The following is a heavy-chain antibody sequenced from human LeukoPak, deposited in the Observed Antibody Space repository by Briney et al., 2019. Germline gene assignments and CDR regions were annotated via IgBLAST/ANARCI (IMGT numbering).Heavy chain of an antibody. CDR2: INPISGGT. J-gene: IGHJ4*02. CDR3: ARYCSSTSCYSDY. Sequence: GASVKVSCKASGYTFTGYYMHWVRQAPGQGLEYMGRINPISGGTVYAQKLQGRVTMTRDTSITTAYMELTRLTSDDTAVYYCARYCSSTSCYSDYWGQGTLVTVSS. D-gene: IGHD2-2*01. CDR1: GYTFTGYY. V-gene: IGHV1-2*06.